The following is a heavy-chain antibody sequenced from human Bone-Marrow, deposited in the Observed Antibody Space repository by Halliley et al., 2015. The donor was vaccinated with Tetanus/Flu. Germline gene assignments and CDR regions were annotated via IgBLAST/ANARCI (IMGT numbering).Heavy chain of an antibody. CDR3: ARHKTSWDYNFDS. CDR1: GGSFSGYY. J-gene: IGHJ4*02. CDR2: IIHSGNT. V-gene: IGHV4-34*12. Sequence: TLSLTCGVYGGSFSGYYWSWIRQAPGKGLEWIGEIIHSGNTNYNPSLKSRVTISVDTSKNQFSLNLTSVTAADTAVYYCARHKTSWDYNFDSWGQGTLVSVS. D-gene: IGHD2-2*01.